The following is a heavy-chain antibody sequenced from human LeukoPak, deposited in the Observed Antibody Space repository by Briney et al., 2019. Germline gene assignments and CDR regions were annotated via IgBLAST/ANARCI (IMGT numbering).Heavy chain of an antibody. CDR3: ARHSGTYYDFDY. CDR1: GASITSYY. V-gene: IGHV4-59*01. J-gene: IGHJ4*02. CDR2: IYSSGST. D-gene: IGHD1-26*01. Sequence: SETLSLTCTVSGASITSYYWSWIRQPPGNGLEWIGYIYSSGSTYYNPSLKGRLTISVDTSKNQFSLTLSSVTAADTAVYYCARHSGTYYDFDYWGQGTLVTVSS.